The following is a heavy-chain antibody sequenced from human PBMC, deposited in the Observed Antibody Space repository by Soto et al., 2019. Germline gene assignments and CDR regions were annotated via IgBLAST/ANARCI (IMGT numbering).Heavy chain of an antibody. V-gene: IGHV1-46*01. Sequence: ASVKVSCKASGYTFTSYYMHWVRQAPGQGLEWMGIINPSGGSTSYAQKFQGRVTMTRDTSTSTVYMELSSLRSEDTAVYYCASTLTVTDALDIWGQGTMVTVSS. J-gene: IGHJ3*02. CDR3: ASTLTVTDALDI. CDR1: GYTFTSYY. CDR2: INPSGGST. D-gene: IGHD4-17*01.